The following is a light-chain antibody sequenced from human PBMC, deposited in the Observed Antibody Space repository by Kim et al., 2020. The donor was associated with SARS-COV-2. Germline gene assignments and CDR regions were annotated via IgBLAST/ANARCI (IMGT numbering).Light chain of an antibody. Sequence: SYELTQPPSVSVAPGKTATITCGGSNLEVKSVHWYQQKPGLAPVVVIYYDSDRPSGIPERVSGSKSENTATLTISRVEAGDEADYYCPVWDCDTYHWVFG. CDR1: NLEVKS. CDR2: YDS. CDR3: PVWDCDTYHWV. V-gene: IGLV3-21*04. J-gene: IGLJ3*02.